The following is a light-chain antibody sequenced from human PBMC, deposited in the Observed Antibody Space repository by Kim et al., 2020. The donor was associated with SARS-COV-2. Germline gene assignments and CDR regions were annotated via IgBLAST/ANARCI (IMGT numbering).Light chain of an antibody. CDR1: QSVTSSA. Sequence: EIVLTQSPGTLSLSPGERATISCRASQSVTSSALAWYQQKPGQAPRLLISGAFSRATGIPDRFSGSGSGTDFTLTISRLEPEDFAMYYCQQYGGSPPLTFGGGTKVDIK. CDR2: GAF. J-gene: IGKJ4*01. V-gene: IGKV3-20*01. CDR3: QQYGGSPPLT.